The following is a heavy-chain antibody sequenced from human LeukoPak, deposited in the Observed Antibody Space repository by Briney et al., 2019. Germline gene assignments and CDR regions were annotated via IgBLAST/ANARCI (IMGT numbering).Heavy chain of an antibody. D-gene: IGHD3-22*01. J-gene: IGHJ4*02. CDR3: AKDKAHYYDSSSYFDY. V-gene: IGHV3-23*01. CDR2: ISGSGGST. Sequence: GGSLRLSCSASGFSFSSYLMSWVRQAPGKGLEWVSAISGSGGSTYYADSVKGRFTISRDNSKNTLYLQMNSLRAEDTAVYYCAKDKAHYYDSSSYFDYWGQGTLVTVSS. CDR1: GFSFSSYL.